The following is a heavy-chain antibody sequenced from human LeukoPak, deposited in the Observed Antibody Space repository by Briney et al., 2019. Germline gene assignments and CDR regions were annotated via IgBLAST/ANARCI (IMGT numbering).Heavy chain of an antibody. V-gene: IGHV3-23*01. CDR3: AKSADYGDYTLNWFDP. D-gene: IGHD4-17*01. Sequence: GGSVRLSCAASGFTFSSYAMSWVRQAPGKGLEWVSAISGSGGSTYYADSVKGRFTISRDNSKNTLYLQMNSLRAEDTAVYYCAKSADYGDYTLNWFDPWGQGTLVTVSS. CDR2: ISGSGGST. J-gene: IGHJ5*02. CDR1: GFTFSSYA.